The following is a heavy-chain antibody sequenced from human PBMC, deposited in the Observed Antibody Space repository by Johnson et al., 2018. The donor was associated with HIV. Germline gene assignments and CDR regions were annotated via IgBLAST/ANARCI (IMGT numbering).Heavy chain of an antibody. V-gene: IGHV3-20*04. D-gene: IGHD6-13*01. J-gene: IGHJ3*02. CDR1: GFNFDDHS. CDR3: ARGGSSSWYGSKYYAFDI. CDR2: INWNGDSA. Sequence: VQLMESGGGVVRPGGSLRLSCADSGFNFDDHSMSWVRKAPGKGLEWVSVINWNGDSAGYADSVQGRFTISRDNAKNSLYLQMNSLRAEDTAVYYCARGGSSSWYGSKYYAFDIWGQGTMVTVSS.